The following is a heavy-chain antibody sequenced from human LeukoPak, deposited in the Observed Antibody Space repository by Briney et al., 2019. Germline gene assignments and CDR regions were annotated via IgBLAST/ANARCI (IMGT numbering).Heavy chain of an antibody. Sequence: GGSLGLSCAASGFTFNNYGMHWVRQAPGKGLEWVAVISYDGRNKHYPDSVKGRFTISRDISTDTLWLQMDSLRTEDTAVYYCAKGPLRGTAAAIDYWGQGTLVTVSS. CDR1: GFTFNNYG. D-gene: IGHD6-13*01. CDR3: AKGPLRGTAAAIDY. J-gene: IGHJ4*02. CDR2: ISYDGRNK. V-gene: IGHV3-30*18.